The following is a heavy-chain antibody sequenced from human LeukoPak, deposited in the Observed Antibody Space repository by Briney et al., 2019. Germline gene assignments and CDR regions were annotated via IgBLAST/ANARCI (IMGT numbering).Heavy chain of an antibody. CDR2: ISSSGSTI. D-gene: IGHD1-26*01. CDR3: ARGWELLGGNYFDY. J-gene: IGHJ4*02. V-gene: IGHV3-48*03. CDR1: GFTFSTYW. Sequence: PGGSLRLSCAVSGFTFSTYWMNWVRQAPGKVLEWVSYISSSGSTIYYADSVKGRFTISRDNAKNSLYLQMNSLRAEDAAVYYCARGWELLGGNYFDYWGQGTLVTVSS.